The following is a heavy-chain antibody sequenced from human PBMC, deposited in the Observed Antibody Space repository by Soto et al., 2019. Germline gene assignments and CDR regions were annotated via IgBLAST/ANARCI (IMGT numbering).Heavy chain of an antibody. CDR1: GGSISSYY. V-gene: IGHV4-59*01. J-gene: IGHJ6*02. CDR3: AAAGYYYYGMDV. D-gene: IGHD6-13*01. CDR2: IYYSGST. Sequence: KPSETLSLTCTVSGGSISSYYWSWIRQPPGKGLEWIGYIYYSGSTNYNPSLKSRVTISVDTSKNQFSLKLSSVTAADTAVYYCAAAGYYYYGMDVWGQGTTVTVSS.